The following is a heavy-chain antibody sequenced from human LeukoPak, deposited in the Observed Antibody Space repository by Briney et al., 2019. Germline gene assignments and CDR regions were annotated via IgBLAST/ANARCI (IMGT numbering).Heavy chain of an antibody. Sequence: PSETLSLTCTVSGGSISSYYWSWIRQPPGKGLEWIGYIYYSGSTNYNPSLKSRVTISVDTSKNQFSLKLSSVAAADTAVYYCARARGYSYGHYYYYMDVWGKGTTVTVSS. CDR1: GGSISSYY. J-gene: IGHJ6*03. V-gene: IGHV4-59*01. D-gene: IGHD5-18*01. CDR2: IYYSGST. CDR3: ARARGYSYGHYYYYMDV.